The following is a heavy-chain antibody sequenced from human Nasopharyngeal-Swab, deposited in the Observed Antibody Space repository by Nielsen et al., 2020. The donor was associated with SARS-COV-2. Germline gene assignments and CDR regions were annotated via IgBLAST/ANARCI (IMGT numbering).Heavy chain of an antibody. J-gene: IGHJ6*04. CDR3: ARQSWAGYHYDSSGYMDV. V-gene: IGHV4-31*02. D-gene: IGHD3-22*01. CDR2: IYYSGST. Sequence: WIRQPPGKGLEWIGYIYYSGSTYYNPSLKSRVTISVDASKNQFSLKLSSVTAADTAVYYCARQSWAGYHYDSSGYMDVWGKGTTGTVSS.